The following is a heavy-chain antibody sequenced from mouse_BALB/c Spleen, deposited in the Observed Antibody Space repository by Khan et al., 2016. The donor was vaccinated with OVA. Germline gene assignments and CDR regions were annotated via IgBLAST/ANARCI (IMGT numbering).Heavy chain of an antibody. D-gene: IGHD1-1*01. J-gene: IGHJ1*01. CDR1: GYPITSGYY. CDR3: ARDYYGTSWYFDV. V-gene: IGHV3-6*02. Sequence: EVQLVESGPGLVKPSQSLSLTCSVTGYPITSGYYWNWIRQFPGNKLEWMDYIRYDGSNNYNPSLKNRISITRDTSKNQFFLTLNSVTTEDTATYYCARDYYGTSWYFDVGGAGTTVTVAS. CDR2: IRYDGSN.